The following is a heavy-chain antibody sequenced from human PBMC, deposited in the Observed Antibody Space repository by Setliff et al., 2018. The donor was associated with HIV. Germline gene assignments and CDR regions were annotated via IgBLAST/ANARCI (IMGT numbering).Heavy chain of an antibody. CDR3: ARAALRYCTSTSCPRVDAFDI. CDR1: GFTFSDYC. CDR2: ISTSSATK. J-gene: IGHJ3*02. V-gene: IGHV3-11*01. D-gene: IGHD2-2*01. Sequence: PGGSLRLSCVASGFTFSDYCMIWIRQAPGQGLEWVSYISTSSATKYYADSVKGRFTISRDNAKNSLYLQMNSVRADDTAVYYCARAALRYCTSTSCPRVDAFDIWGQGTMVTVSS.